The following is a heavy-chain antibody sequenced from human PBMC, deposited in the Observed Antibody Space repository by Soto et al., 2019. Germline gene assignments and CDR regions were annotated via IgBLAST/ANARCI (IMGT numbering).Heavy chain of an antibody. J-gene: IGHJ4*02. CDR3: ATVADYYDSSGYLPVVD. V-gene: IGHV3-21*01. CDR1: GFSFSNDN. CDR2: IISSGSFI. Sequence: GRSLRLSCAASGFSFSNDNMNWTRQAPGKGLEWVSSIISSGSFIYYADSVKGRFTISRDNAKNSLYLQMNSPRAENTAPSYCATVADYYDSSGYLPVVDWGTGTLVTVFS. D-gene: IGHD3-22*01.